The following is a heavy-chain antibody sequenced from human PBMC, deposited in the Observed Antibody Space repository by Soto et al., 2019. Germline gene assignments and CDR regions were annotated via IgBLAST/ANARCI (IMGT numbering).Heavy chain of an antibody. CDR1: GCSISSGDYY. V-gene: IGHV4-30-4*02. J-gene: IGHJ4*02. D-gene: IGHD3-22*01. CDR2: IYYSGST. CDR3: ARREDHYEGSGCEELEFDD. Sequence: PSDTPSLTLTVYGCSISSGDYYWSWIRQPPGKGLEWIGYIYYSGSTYYNPSLKSRVTISVGTSKNQFSLKLSSVTAADTAVYSCARREDHYEGSGCEELEFDDWGQGTVITVSS.